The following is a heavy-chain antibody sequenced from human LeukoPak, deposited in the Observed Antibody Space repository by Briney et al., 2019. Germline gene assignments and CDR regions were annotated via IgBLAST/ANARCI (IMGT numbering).Heavy chain of an antibody. V-gene: IGHV1-18*01. CDR1: GYTFSGYG. J-gene: IGHJ4*02. CDR2: ITGNNGNT. Sequence: ASVKVSCKTSGYTFSGYGISWVRQAPGQGLEWMGWITGNNGNTNYAPSLLGRVTMNTDTSTNTAYMELTSLKSDDTAVYYCARDQRNSGSYRFEYWGQGTLVTVSS. D-gene: IGHD1-26*01. CDR3: ARDQRNSGSYRFEY.